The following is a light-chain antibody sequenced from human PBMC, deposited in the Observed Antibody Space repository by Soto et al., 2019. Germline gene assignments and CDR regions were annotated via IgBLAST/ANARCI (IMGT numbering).Light chain of an antibody. Sequence: QSVLAQPASVSGSPGQSITISCTGTSSDIGGYNSVSWYQHHPGKAPKLMIYDVSKWPSEVSNRFSGSKSGSTASLTISGLQAEDEADYYCVSYTSSNTWVFGGGTKVTVL. V-gene: IGLV2-14*03. CDR3: VSYTSSNTWV. CDR2: DVS. J-gene: IGLJ3*02. CDR1: SSDIGGYNS.